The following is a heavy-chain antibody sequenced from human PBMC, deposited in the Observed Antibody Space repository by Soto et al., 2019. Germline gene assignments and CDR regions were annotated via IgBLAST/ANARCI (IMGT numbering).Heavy chain of an antibody. CDR2: IYYSGST. CDR1: GGSISSGGYY. CDR3: ARDGGTTVVSRAFDM. Sequence: SETLSLTCTVSGGSISSGGYYWSWIRQHPGKGLEWIGYIYYSGSTYYNPSLKSRVTISVDTSKNQFSLKLNSVTAADTAVYYCARDGGTTVVSRAFDMWGQGTMVTVSS. D-gene: IGHD4-17*01. J-gene: IGHJ3*02. V-gene: IGHV4-31*03.